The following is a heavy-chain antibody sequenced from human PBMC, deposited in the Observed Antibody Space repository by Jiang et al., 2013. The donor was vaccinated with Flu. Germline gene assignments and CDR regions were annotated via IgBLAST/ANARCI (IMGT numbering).Heavy chain of an antibody. CDR1: GFTFSSYA. CDR2: ISSNGGST. Sequence: QLLESGGGLVQPGGSLRLSCSASGFTFSSYAMHWVRQAPGKGLEYVSAISSNGGSTYYADSVKGRFTISRDNSKNTLYLQMSSLRAEDTAVYYCVKVTVAVDGSGIYGMDVWGQGTTVTVSS. D-gene: IGHD3-10*01. V-gene: IGHV3-64D*08. J-gene: IGHJ6*02. CDR3: VKVTVAVDGSGIYGMDV.